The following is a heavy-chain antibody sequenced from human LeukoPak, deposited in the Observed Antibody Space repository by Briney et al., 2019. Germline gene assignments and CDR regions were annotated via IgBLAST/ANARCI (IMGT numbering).Heavy chain of an antibody. V-gene: IGHV4-31*03. CDR1: GGSLSSGGYY. J-gene: IGHJ1*01. CDR3: ARGASYVWGSYRYGEYFQH. Sequence: SQTLSLTCTVSGGSLSSGGYYWRWTRQHPGKGLEWIEYIYYSGSTYYNPSPKSRVTISVDTSKYQFSLKLSSVPAADTAVYYCARGASYVWGSYRYGEYFQHWGQGTLVTVSS. CDR2: IYYSGST. D-gene: IGHD3-16*02.